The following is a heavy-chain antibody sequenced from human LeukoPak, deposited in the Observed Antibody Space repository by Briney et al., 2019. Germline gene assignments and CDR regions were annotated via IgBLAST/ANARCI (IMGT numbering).Heavy chain of an antibody. CDR2: ISYDGSNK. D-gene: IGHD2-2*01. V-gene: IGHV3-33*05. Sequence: GGSLRLSCAASGFTFSSYGMRWVRQAPGKGLEWVAVISYDGSNKHYADSVNGRFTTSRDNSKNTLYLQMNSLRAEDTAVYYCARDTKFDYWGQGTLVTVSS. CDR1: GFTFSSYG. J-gene: IGHJ4*02. CDR3: ARDTKFDY.